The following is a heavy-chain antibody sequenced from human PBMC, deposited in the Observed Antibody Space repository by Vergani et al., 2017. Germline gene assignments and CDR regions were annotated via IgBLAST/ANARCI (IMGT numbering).Heavy chain of an antibody. J-gene: IGHJ4*02. Sequence: QVQLVQSGAEVKKPGASVKVSCKASGYTFTSYAMHWVRQAPGKRLEWMGWINAGNGNTKYSQKFQGRVTITRDTSASTAYMELSSLRSEDTAVYYCAREDTAMVFDYWGQGTLVTVSS. CDR2: INAGNGNT. D-gene: IGHD5-18*01. V-gene: IGHV1-3*01. CDR3: AREDTAMVFDY. CDR1: GYTFTSYA.